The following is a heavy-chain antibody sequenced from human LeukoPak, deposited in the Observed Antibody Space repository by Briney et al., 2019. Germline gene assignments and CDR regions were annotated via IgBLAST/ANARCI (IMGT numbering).Heavy chain of an antibody. V-gene: IGHV4-59*01. CDR3: ARVPVYYGMDV. CDR1: GASISSFY. CDR2: VYYTGST. Sequence: SETLSLTCTVSGASISSFYWSWIRQPPGKGLEFIGYVYYTGSTHYTPSLESRVTISLDTSKNEFSLKMSSVTAADTAVYYCARVPVYYGMDVWGQGTTVTVSS. J-gene: IGHJ6*02.